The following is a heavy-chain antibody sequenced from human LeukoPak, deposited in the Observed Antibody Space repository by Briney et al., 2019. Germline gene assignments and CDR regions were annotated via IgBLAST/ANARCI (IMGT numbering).Heavy chain of an antibody. CDR2: MSPKSGNT. V-gene: IGHV1-8*02. CDR3: ARGVGGLGNMDV. CDR1: GYTFSTYG. D-gene: IGHD3-16*01. Sequence: ASVKVSCKASGYTFSTYGINWVRQAPGQGLEWMGWMSPKSGNTDYAQKFQGRVTMTRNTSINTAYLELSSLRSDDTAVYFCARGVGGLGNMDVWGEGTTVIVSS. J-gene: IGHJ6*03.